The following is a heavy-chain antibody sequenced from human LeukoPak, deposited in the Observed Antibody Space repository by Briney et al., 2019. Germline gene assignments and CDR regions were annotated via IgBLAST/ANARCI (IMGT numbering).Heavy chain of an antibody. J-gene: IGHJ4*02. CDR1: GFTFSRSW. CDR3: ARDAGYDRFDY. Sequence: GGSLRLSCADSGFTFSRSWMTWVRQAPGKGLEWVANINEDGSSQTYVDSVKGRFTISRDNPKTTLYLEMNSLRAEDTAVYYCARDAGYDRFDYWGQGTLVTVSS. D-gene: IGHD3-22*01. CDR2: INEDGSSQ. V-gene: IGHV3-7*05.